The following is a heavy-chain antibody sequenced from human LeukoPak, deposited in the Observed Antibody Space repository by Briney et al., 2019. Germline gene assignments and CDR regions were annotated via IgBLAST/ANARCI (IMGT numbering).Heavy chain of an antibody. V-gene: IGHV1-69*04. Sequence: ASVKVSCKASGGTFSSYGISWVRQAPGQGLEWMGRIIPILGIANYAQKFQGRVTITADKSTSTAYMKLSSLRSEDTAVYYCARHPTGNSGHWGQGTLVTVSS. J-gene: IGHJ4*02. CDR2: IIPILGIA. D-gene: IGHD3-10*01. CDR3: ARHPTGNSGH. CDR1: GGTFSSYG.